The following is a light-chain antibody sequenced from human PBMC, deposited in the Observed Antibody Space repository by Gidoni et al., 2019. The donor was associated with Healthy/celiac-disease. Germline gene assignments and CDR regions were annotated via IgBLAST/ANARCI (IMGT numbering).Light chain of an antibody. CDR3: QQRSNWPIT. CDR1: QSVSSY. V-gene: IGKV3-11*01. CDR2: DAS. J-gene: IGKJ5*01. Sequence: DIVLTQSPATLSLSPAERATLSCSASQSVSSYLAWYQQKPGQAPRLLIYDASNRATGIPARFSGSGSGTDFTLTISSLEPEDFAVYYCQQRSNWPITFGQGTRLEIK.